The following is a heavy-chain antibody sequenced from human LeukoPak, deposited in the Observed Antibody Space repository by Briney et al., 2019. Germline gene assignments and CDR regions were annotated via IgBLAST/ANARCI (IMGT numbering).Heavy chain of an antibody. Sequence: ASVKVSCKASGGTFSSYAISWVRQAPGQGLEWMGGIIPIFGTANYAQKSQGRVTITTDESTSTAYMELSSLRSEDTAVYYCARSQGFLEWLLYLLDYWGQGTLVTVSS. D-gene: IGHD3-3*01. CDR3: ARSQGFLEWLLYLLDY. J-gene: IGHJ4*02. CDR1: GGTFSSYA. CDR2: IIPIFGTA. V-gene: IGHV1-69*05.